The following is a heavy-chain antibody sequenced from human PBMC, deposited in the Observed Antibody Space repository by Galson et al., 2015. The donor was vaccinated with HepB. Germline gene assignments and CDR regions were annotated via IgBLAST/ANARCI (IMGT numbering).Heavy chain of an antibody. CDR3: ARGLIVEDSGSRRNYYGMDV. CDR2: ISYDGSNK. V-gene: IGHV3-30*04. Sequence: LRLFCAASGFTFSSYYMHWVRQAPGKGLEWVAVISYDGSNKYYDDSVKGRFTISRDNSKTTLYLQMNSLRAEDTAVYYCARGLIVEDSGSRRNYYGMDVWGQGTTVTVSS. D-gene: IGHD1-26*01. J-gene: IGHJ6*02. CDR1: GFTFSSYY.